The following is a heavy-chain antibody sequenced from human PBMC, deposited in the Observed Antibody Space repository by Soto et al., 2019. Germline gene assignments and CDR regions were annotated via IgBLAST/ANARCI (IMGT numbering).Heavy chain of an antibody. CDR3: ARIPVDTSMIYWLDP. J-gene: IGHJ5*02. V-gene: IGHV4-59*01. CDR1: GTSISSYY. Sequence: PSETLSLTCTVSGTSISSYYWSWIRQPPGKGLEWIANIHYSGTTNYNPSLASRVTLSVDTSKNQFSLKLTSVTAADTAVYYCARIPVDTSMIYWLDPWGQGTLVTVSS. D-gene: IGHD5-18*01. CDR2: IHYSGTT.